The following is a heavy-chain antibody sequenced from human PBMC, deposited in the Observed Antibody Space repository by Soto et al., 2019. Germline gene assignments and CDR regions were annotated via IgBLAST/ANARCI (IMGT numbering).Heavy chain of an antibody. CDR1: GFTVSSNY. Sequence: EVQLVESGGGLVQPGGSLRLSCAASGFTVSSNYMTWVRQAPGKGLEWVSVIYTGVSTYYADSVKGRFTISRDNSKNTLYLQMNSLRAEDTAVYYCARGGMYQLLYGMDVWGQGTTVIVSS. V-gene: IGHV3-66*01. CDR3: ARGGMYQLLYGMDV. J-gene: IGHJ6*02. D-gene: IGHD3-16*01. CDR2: IYTGVST.